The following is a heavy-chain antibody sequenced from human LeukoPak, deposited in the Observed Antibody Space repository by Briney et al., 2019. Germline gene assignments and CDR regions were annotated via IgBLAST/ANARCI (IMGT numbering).Heavy chain of an antibody. V-gene: IGHV3-30*18. CDR1: GFTFSSYG. J-gene: IGHJ1*01. D-gene: IGHD6-13*01. CDR2: ISYDGSNK. CDR3: AKDLVGSSWYYFQH. Sequence: GGSLRLSCAASGFTFSSYGMHWVRQAPGKGLEWVAVISYDGSNKYYADSVKGRFTISRDNSKNTLYLQMNSLRAEDTAVYYCAKDLVGSSWYYFQHWARAPWSPSPQ.